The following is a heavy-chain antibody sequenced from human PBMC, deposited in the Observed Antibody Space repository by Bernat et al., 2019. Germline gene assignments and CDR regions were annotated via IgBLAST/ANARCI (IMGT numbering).Heavy chain of an antibody. CDR3: ARGTEDGGSYGSGSYYSPFDY. CDR1: GYSFTSYW. CDR2: FYPGDSDT. J-gene: IGHJ4*02. Sequence: VQLVQSGADVKKPWESLKISCKVSGYSFTSYWIGWFRQMPGKGLVWLGIFYPGDSDTRYSPSFQGQVSISAEKSSSTAYLQRSSLKASDTAMYYCARGTEDGGSYGSGSYYSPFDYWGQGTLVTVSS. V-gene: IGHV5-51*03. D-gene: IGHD3-10*01.